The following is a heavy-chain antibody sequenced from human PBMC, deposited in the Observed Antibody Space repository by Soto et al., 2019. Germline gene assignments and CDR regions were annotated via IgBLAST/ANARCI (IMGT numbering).Heavy chain of an antibody. CDR2: ISSSSSTI. D-gene: IGHD1-7*01. CDR3: ARANTESLNWNYVRGGYYYYYYMDV. V-gene: IGHV3-48*01. J-gene: IGHJ6*03. Sequence: GGSLRLSCAASGFTFSSYSMNWVRQAPGKGLEWVSYISSSSSTIYYADSVKGRFTISRDNAKNSLYLQMNSLRAEDTAVYYCARANTESLNWNYVRGGYYYYYYMDVWGKGTTVTVSS. CDR1: GFTFSSYS.